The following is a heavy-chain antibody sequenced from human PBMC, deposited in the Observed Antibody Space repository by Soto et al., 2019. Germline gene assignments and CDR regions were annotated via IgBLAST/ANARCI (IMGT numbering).Heavy chain of an antibody. V-gene: IGHV3-7*01. CDR1: GVTFSSYW. J-gene: IGHJ6*03. D-gene: IGHD3-10*01. CDR2: IGLDGSEK. CDR3: ARGGSDMDV. Sequence: EGQLVESGGGLVQPGDSLRLSCAASGVTFSSYWMTWVRQAPGKGLEWVANIGLDGSEKHFVDSVKGRFTISRDNAKNSLYLQMNFLRAEDTAIYYCARGGSDMDVCGKGTTVTVSS.